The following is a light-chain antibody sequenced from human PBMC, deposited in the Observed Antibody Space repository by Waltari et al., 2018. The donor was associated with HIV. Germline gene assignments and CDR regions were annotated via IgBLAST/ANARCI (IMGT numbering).Light chain of an antibody. CDR3: EGWDTGSDHVV. J-gene: IGLJ2*01. V-gene: IGLV3-21*02. CDR1: NIGFKS. Sequence: SYVLTQPPSVSVDPGQQARIACGGHNIGFKSVHWYQQRTGQAPVMVVYDNKDRPSGMSERVSGSNSGSTATLSISRVDAGDEADYYGEGWDTGSDHVVFGGGTKLTVL. CDR2: DNK.